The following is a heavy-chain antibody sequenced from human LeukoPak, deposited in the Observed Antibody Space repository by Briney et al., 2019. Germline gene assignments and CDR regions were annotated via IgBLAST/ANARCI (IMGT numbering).Heavy chain of an antibody. V-gene: IGHV4-39*07. CDR3: ARDSSYYGSGSSHLDY. CDR1: GGSISSSSYY. J-gene: IGHJ4*02. CDR2: IYHSGST. Sequence: SETLSLTCTVSGGSISSSSYYWGWIRQPPGKGLEWIGSIYHSGSTYYNPSLKSRVTISVDTSKNQFSLKLSSVTAADTAVYYCARDSSYYGSGSSHLDYWGQGTLVTVSS. D-gene: IGHD3-10*01.